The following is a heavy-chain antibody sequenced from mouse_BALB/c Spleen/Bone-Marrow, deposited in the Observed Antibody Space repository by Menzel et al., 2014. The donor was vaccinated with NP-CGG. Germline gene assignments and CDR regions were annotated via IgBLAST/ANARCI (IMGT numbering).Heavy chain of an antibody. Sequence: EVQLQQSGGGLVQPGGSLKLSCAASGFDFSRYWMSWVRQAPGKGLEWIGEINPDSSTINYTPSLKDKFIISRDNAKNTLYLQMSKVRSEDTALYYCARLGYYGSMGYWGQGTTLTVSS. CDR1: GFDFSRYW. D-gene: IGHD1-1*01. CDR3: ARLGYYGSMGY. V-gene: IGHV4-1*02. CDR2: INPDSSTI. J-gene: IGHJ2*01.